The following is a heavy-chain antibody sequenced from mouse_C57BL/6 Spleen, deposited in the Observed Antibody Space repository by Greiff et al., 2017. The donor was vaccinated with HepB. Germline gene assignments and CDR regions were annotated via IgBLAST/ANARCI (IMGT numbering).Heavy chain of an antibody. CDR2: IDPSDSYT. J-gene: IGHJ4*01. CDR1: GYTFTSYW. Sequence: QSCKASGYTFTSYWMHWVKQRPGQGLEWIGEIDPSDSYTNYNQKFKGKSTLTVDKSSSTAYMQLSSLTSEDSAVYYCARYGSSYVYAMDYWGQGTSVTVSS. CDR3: ARYGSSYVYAMDY. V-gene: IGHV1-69*01. D-gene: IGHD1-1*01.